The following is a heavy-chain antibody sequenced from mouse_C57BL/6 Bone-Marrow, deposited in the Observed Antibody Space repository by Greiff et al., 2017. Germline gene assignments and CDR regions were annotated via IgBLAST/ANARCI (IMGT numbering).Heavy chain of an antibody. CDR2: IWRGGST. CDR3: AKEGVYYDYETWFAY. D-gene: IGHD2-4*01. Sequence: VQLVESGPGLVQPSQSLSITCTVSGFSLTSYGVHWVRQSPGKGLEWLGVIWRGGSTDYNAAFMSRLSITKDNSKSQVFFKMNSLQADDTAIYYCAKEGVYYDYETWFAYWGQGTLVTVSA. J-gene: IGHJ3*01. V-gene: IGHV2-5*01. CDR1: GFSLTSYG.